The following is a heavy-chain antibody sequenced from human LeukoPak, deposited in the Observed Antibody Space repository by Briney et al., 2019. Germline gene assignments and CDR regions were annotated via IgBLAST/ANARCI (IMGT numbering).Heavy chain of an antibody. CDR2: IKTDGSEK. Sequence: GGSLRLSCEGSGFTFSNYWMGWVRQAPGKGLQWVANIKTDGSEKYYVDSVKGRFTISRDNAKNSLYLQMNSLRAEDTAVYYCARDVNLGWLSRYYFDHWGQGTLVTVSS. CDR1: GFTFSNYW. D-gene: IGHD3-3*01. CDR3: ARDVNLGWLSRYYFDH. V-gene: IGHV3-7*01. J-gene: IGHJ4*02.